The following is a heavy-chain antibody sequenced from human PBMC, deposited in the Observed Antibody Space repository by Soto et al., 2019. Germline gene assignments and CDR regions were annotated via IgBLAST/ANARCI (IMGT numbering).Heavy chain of an antibody. Sequence: QVQLQESGPGLVKPSQTLSLTCTVSGGSISSGDYYWSWIRQPPGKGLEWIGYIYYSGSTYYNPSLKSRVTISVDTSKNQFSLKLSSVTAADTAEYYCASRGTTTDCSGGSCYARGFDYWGQGTLVTVSS. CDR1: GGSISSGDYY. CDR2: IYYSGST. D-gene: IGHD2-15*01. CDR3: ASRGTTTDCSGGSCYARGFDY. J-gene: IGHJ4*02. V-gene: IGHV4-30-4*01.